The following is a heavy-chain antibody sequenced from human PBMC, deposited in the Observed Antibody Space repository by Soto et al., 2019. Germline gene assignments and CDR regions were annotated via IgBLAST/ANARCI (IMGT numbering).Heavy chain of an antibody. V-gene: IGHV4-31*03. CDR3: ARDNRIPAAREGWSDP. D-gene: IGHD2-2*01. CDR2: IYYSGST. Sequence: QVQLQESGPGLVKPSQTLSLTCTVSGGSISSGGYYWSWIRQHPGKGLEWIGYIYYSGSTYYNPSLKSRVTISVDTSKNQFSLKLSSVTVADTAVYYCARDNRIPAAREGWSDPWGQGTLVTVSS. J-gene: IGHJ5*02. CDR1: GGSISSGGYY.